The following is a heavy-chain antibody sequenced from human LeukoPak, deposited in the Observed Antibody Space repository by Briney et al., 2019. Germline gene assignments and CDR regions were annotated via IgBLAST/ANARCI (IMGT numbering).Heavy chain of an antibody. CDR2: ITSSSYI. J-gene: IGHJ4*02. D-gene: IGHD3-22*01. CDR1: GFTFSNYS. CDR3: AREASGCYSFDY. V-gene: IGHV3-21*01. Sequence: GGSLRLSCAASGFTFSNYSMNWVRQAPGKGLEWVSSITSSSYIYYADSVKGRFTISRDNAKNSLYLQMNSLRAEDTAVYYCAREASGCYSFDYWGQGTLVTVSS.